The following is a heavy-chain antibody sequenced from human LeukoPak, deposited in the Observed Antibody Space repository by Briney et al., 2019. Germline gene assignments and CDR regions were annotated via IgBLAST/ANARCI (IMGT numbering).Heavy chain of an antibody. V-gene: IGHV3-9*01. CDR1: GCTFGDYG. D-gene: IGHD6-13*01. CDR3: AKDYGYSSSWYDY. CDR2: ISWDSASV. Sequence: GGSLRLSCAASGCTFGDYGMHWVRQAPGKGLEWVSTISWDSASVGYVDSVKGRFTISRDNAKKTLYLQMNSLRPEDTALYYCAKDYGYSSSWYDYWGQGTLVTVSS. J-gene: IGHJ4*02.